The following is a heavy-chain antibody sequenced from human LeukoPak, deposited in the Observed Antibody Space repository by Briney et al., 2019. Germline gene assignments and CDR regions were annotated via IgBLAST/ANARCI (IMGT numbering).Heavy chain of an antibody. CDR3: ARSVNFWSGYPDY. CDR1: GFTFSSFW. J-gene: IGHJ4*02. D-gene: IGHD3-3*01. Sequence: GGSLRLSCAASGFTFSSFWMNWVRQAPGKGPEWVAVIWYDGSSKYYAASVKGRFTISRDNSKNTLYLQMNSLRAEDTAVYYCARSVNFWSGYPDYWGQGTLVTVSS. V-gene: IGHV3-33*08. CDR2: IWYDGSSK.